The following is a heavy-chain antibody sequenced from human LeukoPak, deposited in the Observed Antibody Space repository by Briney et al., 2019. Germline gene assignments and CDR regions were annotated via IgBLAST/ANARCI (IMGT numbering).Heavy chain of an antibody. CDR2: IYYSGST. D-gene: IGHD6-19*01. CDR3: ASSSYSSGWYGPGYYYMDV. V-gene: IGHV4-59*01. J-gene: IGHJ6*03. Sequence: ETLSLTCTVSGGSISSYYWSWIRQPPGKGLEWIGYIYYSGSTNYNPSLKSRVTISVDTSKNQFSLKLSSVTAADTAVYYCASSSYSSGWYGPGYYYMDVWGKGTTVTVSS. CDR1: GGSISSYY.